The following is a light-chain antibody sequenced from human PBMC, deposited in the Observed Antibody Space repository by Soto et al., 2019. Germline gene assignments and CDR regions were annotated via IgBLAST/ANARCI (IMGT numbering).Light chain of an antibody. V-gene: IGKV1-39*01. J-gene: IGKJ5*01. Sequence: DIQMTQSPSSLSASVGDRVTITCRASQSISTLLNWYQQKPGKAPNLLIYAASGLQSWVPSRFSGSGSWTDFTLTISSLQPDDFATYYCQQSYRTPITFGQWTRLEIK. CDR2: AAS. CDR1: QSISTL. CDR3: QQSYRTPIT.